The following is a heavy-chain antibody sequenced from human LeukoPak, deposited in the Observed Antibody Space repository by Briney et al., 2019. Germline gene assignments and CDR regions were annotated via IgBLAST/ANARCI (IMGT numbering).Heavy chain of an antibody. CDR3: ARVSGSYYEGNWFDP. CDR2: INPNSGGA. Sequence: GASVKVSCKASGYTFTGYYMHWVRQAPGQGLEWMGWINPNSGGANYAQKFQGRVTMTRDTSISTAYMELSRLRSDDTAVYYCARVSGSYYEGNWFDPWGQGTLVTVSS. D-gene: IGHD1-26*01. J-gene: IGHJ5*02. V-gene: IGHV1-2*02. CDR1: GYTFTGYY.